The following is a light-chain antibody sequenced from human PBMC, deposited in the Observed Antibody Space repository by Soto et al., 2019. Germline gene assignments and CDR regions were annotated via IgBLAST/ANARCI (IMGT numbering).Light chain of an antibody. CDR3: QQLNTYPFT. J-gene: IGKJ4*01. CDR1: QDITSY. CDR2: AAS. V-gene: IGKV1-9*01. Sequence: GERVTIPCRASQDITSYLAWYQQQPGQAPKLLIFAASTLQSGVPSRFSGSGSGTEFTLTVSSLQPEDFATYYCQQLNTYPFTFGGGTKVEIK.